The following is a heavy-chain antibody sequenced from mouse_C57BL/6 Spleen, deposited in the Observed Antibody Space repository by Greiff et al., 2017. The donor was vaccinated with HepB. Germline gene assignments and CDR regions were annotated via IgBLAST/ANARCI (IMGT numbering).Heavy chain of an antibody. V-gene: IGHV1-61*01. CDR2: IYPSDSET. D-gene: IGHD2-5*01. J-gene: IGHJ2*01. CDR3: ARLDSNYPFDY. CDR1: GYTFTSYW. Sequence: QVQLQQPGAELVRPGSSVKLSCKASGYTFTSYWMDWVKQRPGQGLEWIGNIYPSDSETHYNQKFKVKATLTVDKSSSTAYMQLSSLTSEDSAVYYCARLDSNYPFDYWGQGTTLTVSS.